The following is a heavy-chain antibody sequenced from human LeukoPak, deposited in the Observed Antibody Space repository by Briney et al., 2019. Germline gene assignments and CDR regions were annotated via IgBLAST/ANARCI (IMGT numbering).Heavy chain of an antibody. CDR1: GGTFSSYA. D-gene: IGHD3-3*01. CDR3: ATVLEWLFGY. CDR2: IIPIFGTA. Sequence: SVRVSCKASGGTFSSYAISWVRQAPGQGLEWMGGIIPIFGTANYAQKFQGRVTITTDESTSTAYMELSSLRSEDTAVYYCATVLEWLFGYWGQGTLVTVSS. J-gene: IGHJ4*02. V-gene: IGHV1-69*05.